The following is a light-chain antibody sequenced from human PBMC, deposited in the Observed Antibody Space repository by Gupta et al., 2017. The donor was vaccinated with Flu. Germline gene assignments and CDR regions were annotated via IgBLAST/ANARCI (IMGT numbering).Light chain of an antibody. CDR1: QEIAIY. V-gene: IGKV1-39*01. CDR2: AAS. J-gene: IGKJ1*01. CDR3: QQRNSSPLT. Sequence: DIQMTQSPSSLSASVGGRVTITCRASQEIAIYLNWYQQIPGKAPKVLIYAASTVESGVPSRFSGSGSGTDFNLTISSRQPEDFGTYYCQQRNSSPLTFGQGTKVEIK.